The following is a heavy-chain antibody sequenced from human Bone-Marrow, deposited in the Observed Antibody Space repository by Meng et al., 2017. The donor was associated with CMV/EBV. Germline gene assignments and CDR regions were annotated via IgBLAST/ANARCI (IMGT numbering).Heavy chain of an antibody. CDR2: INHSGST. CDR3: ASGAHCSSSSLGSGGCWLDP. D-gene: IGHD2-2*01. V-gene: IGHV4-34*01. Sequence: ESLKISCAVYGGSFSGYYWSWIRQPPGKGLEWIGEINHSGSTKYSPSLKSRVSISVDTSKNQFSLKLSSVTAADTAVYYCASGAHCSSSSLGSGGCWLDPWGQGTLVTVSS. J-gene: IGHJ5*02. CDR1: GGSFSGYY.